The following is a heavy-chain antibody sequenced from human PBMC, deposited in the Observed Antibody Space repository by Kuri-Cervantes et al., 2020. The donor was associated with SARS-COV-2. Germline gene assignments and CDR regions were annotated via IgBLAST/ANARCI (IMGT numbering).Heavy chain of an antibody. CDR3: ARGRDYYDSSGYPDSEYFQH. Sequence: SQTLSLTCAVYGGSFSGYYWSWIRQPPGKGLEWIGEINHSGSTNYSPSLRSRVTISVDTSKNQFSLKLSSVTAADTAVYYCARGRDYYDSSGYPDSEYFQHWGQGTLVTVSS. CDR2: INHSGST. CDR1: GGSFSGYY. V-gene: IGHV4-34*01. J-gene: IGHJ1*01. D-gene: IGHD3-22*01.